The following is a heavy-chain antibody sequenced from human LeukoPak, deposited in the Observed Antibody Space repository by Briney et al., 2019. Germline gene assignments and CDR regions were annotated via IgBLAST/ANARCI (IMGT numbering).Heavy chain of an antibody. Sequence: GASVKVSCKASGYTFTSYGISWVRQAPGQGLEWMGWISAYNGNTNYAQKLQGRVTITADKSTSTAYMELSSLRPEDTAVYYCARDGKYYYDSSGYLDYFDYWGQGTLVTVSS. CDR2: ISAYNGNT. D-gene: IGHD3-22*01. CDR3: ARDGKYYYDSSGYLDYFDY. CDR1: GYTFTSYG. J-gene: IGHJ4*02. V-gene: IGHV1-18*01.